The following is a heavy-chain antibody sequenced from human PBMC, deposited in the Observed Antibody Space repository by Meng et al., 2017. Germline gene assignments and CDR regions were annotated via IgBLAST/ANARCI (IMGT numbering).Heavy chain of an antibody. V-gene: IGHV3-30*01. Sequence: QVQVAESGRGVVQPGRSRTPSCAASGLTFSSYAMHGVRQAPGKGLEWVAVISYDGSNKYYADSVKGRFTISRDNSKNTLYLQMNSLRAEDTAVYYCARDPSAARLYYFDYWGQGTLVTVSS. CDR2: ISYDGSNK. D-gene: IGHD6-6*01. J-gene: IGHJ4*02. CDR3: ARDPSAARLYYFDY. CDR1: GLTFSSYA.